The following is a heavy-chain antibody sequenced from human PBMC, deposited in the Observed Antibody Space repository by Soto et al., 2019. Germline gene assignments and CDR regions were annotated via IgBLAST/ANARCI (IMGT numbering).Heavy chain of an antibody. V-gene: IGHV3-30*03. CDR2: ISDGGSNK. J-gene: IGHJ5*02. CDR1: GLTFSNYG. D-gene: IGHD3-22*01. CDR3: AGGSIVVISRDWLDP. Sequence: QVQLVESGGGVVQPGRSLRLSCTASGLTFSNYGMHWVRQAPGKGLEWVAVISDGGSNKDYADSVRGRFTISRDNSKNTLYLQMNSLTAQDTAMYYCAGGSIVVISRDWLDPWGQGTLVTVSS.